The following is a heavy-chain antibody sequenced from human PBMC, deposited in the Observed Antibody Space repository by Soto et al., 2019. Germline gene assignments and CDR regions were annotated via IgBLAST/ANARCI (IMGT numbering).Heavy chain of an antibody. D-gene: IGHD5-12*01. J-gene: IGHJ6*02. CDR3: ARDFTITLGMDV. CDR2: INAGNGNT. Sequence: ASVKVSCKDSGDTKDSYARHWVRQAPGQRLEWMGWINAGNGNTKYSQKFQGRVTITRDTSASTAYMEPSSLRSEDTAVYYCARDFTITLGMDVWGQGTTVTVSS. CDR1: GDTKDSYA. V-gene: IGHV1-3*01.